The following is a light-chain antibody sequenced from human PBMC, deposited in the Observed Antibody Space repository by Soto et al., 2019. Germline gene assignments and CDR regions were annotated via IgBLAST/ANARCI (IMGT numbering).Light chain of an antibody. CDR2: DAS. Sequence: EIVLTQSPATLSLSPGERATISCRSSQSVGNYLAWYQQKPGLAPRLLIFDASDRATGIPARFSGSGSGTNFTLAISSLEPEDFAVYYCQQRSNWPPRITFGQGTRLEI. CDR1: QSVGNY. CDR3: QQRSNWPPRIT. J-gene: IGKJ5*01. V-gene: IGKV3-11*01.